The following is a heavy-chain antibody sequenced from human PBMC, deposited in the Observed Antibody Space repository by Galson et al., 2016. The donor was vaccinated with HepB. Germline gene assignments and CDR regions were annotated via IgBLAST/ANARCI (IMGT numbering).Heavy chain of an antibody. V-gene: IGHV3-74*01. CDR2: INPGGSTT. Sequence: SLRLSCAASGFTFSNYWIHWVRQAPGTGLVWVSRINPGGSTTGFADSVKGRFTISRDNAKNTVYLYMNSLRAEDTGVYYCARDFDIGGDYWGQGTPVTISS. D-gene: IGHD4-23*01. CDR3: ARDFDIGGDY. J-gene: IGHJ4*02. CDR1: GFTFSNYW.